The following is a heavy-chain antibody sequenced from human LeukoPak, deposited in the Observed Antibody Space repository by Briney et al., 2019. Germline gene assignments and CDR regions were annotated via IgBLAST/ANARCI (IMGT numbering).Heavy chain of an antibody. CDR1: GFTVSSNY. Sequence: PGGSLRLSCAASGFTVSSNYMSWVRQAPGKGLEWVSVIYSGGSTYYADSVKGRFTISRDNSKNTLYLQMNSLRAEDTAVYYCARGGGYSYGLDAFGIWGQGTMVTVSS. D-gene: IGHD5-18*01. V-gene: IGHV3-53*01. CDR2: IYSGGST. CDR3: ARGGGYSYGLDAFGI. J-gene: IGHJ3*02.